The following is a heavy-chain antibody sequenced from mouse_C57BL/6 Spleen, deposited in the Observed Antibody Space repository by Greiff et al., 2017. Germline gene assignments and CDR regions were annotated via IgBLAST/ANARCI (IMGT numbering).Heavy chain of an antibody. CDR3: ARGAYDYDGGHFDY. CDR1: GYTFTSYN. V-gene: IGHV1-12*01. Sequence: LQQSGAELVRPGASVKMSCKASGYTFTSYNMHWVKQTPRQGLEWIGAIYPGNGDTSYNQKFKGKATLTVDKSSSTAYMQLSSLTSEDSAVYFCARGAYDYDGGHFDYWGQGTTLTVSS. D-gene: IGHD2-4*01. CDR2: IYPGNGDT. J-gene: IGHJ2*01.